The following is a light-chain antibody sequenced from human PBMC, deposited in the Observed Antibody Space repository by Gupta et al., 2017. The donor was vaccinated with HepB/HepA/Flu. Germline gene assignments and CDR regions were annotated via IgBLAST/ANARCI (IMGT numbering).Light chain of an antibody. CDR3: AAWHDSLNGRV. J-gene: IGLJ3*02. Sequence: QSVLTQPPSASVTPGQRVTISCSGSSSNIGSNTVNWYQQLPGTAPKLLIYSNNQRPSGVPDRFSGSKSGTSASLAISGLQSEDEADYYCAAWHDSLNGRVFGGGTKLTVL. V-gene: IGLV1-44*01. CDR2: SNN. CDR1: SSNIGSNT.